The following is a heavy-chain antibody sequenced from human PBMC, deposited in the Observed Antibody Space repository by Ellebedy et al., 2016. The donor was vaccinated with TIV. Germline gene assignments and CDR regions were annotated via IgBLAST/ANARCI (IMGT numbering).Heavy chain of an antibody. V-gene: IGHV3-30*18. Sequence: GESLKISCAASPFTFSSYGMHWVRQAPGKGLEWVAVISDDGSNKYYADSVKGRFTISRDDSKNTLYLQMDSMRAEDTAVYYCAKDLAAKWLQAFDYWGQGTLVTVSS. J-gene: IGHJ4*02. CDR2: ISDDGSNK. D-gene: IGHD5-24*01. CDR3: AKDLAAKWLQAFDY. CDR1: PFTFSSYG.